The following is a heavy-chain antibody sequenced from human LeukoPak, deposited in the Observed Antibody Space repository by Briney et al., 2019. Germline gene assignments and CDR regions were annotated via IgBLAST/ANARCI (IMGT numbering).Heavy chain of an antibody. Sequence: SETLSLTCTVSGGSISSYYWNWIRQPPGKGLEWIGYIYYSGTTNYNPSLKSRVTISRDTSKNEFSLKLSSVTAADTAVYYCASVQLWFYFDYWGQGTLVTVSS. V-gene: IGHV4-59*12. D-gene: IGHD5-18*01. J-gene: IGHJ4*02. CDR2: IYYSGTT. CDR3: ASVQLWFYFDY. CDR1: GGSISSYY.